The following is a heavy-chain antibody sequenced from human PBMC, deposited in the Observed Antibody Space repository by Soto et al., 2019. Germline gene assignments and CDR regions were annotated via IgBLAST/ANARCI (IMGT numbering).Heavy chain of an antibody. CDR3: ARHGGGGSGWYDY. J-gene: IGHJ4*02. V-gene: IGHV4-59*08. CDR1: GGSISGHY. Sequence: QMQLQESGPGLVNPSETLSLTCTVSGGSISGHYWSWIRQPPQKGLEWVGFVYYTGSTNYNPSLPRPLYMSVDTSRNQVSLRLNSVTAADPAVYYCARHGGGGSGWYDYWGQGTLVTVSS. CDR2: VYYTGST. D-gene: IGHD6-19*01.